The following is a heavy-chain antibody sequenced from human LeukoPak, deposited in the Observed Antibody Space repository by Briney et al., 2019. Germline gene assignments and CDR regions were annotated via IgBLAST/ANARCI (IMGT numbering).Heavy chain of an antibody. J-gene: IGHJ4*02. CDR1: GDSISSSSYF. CDR3: ARDTAADTFDY. V-gene: IGHV4-39*07. Sequence: SETLSLTCTVSGDSISSSSYFWGWIRQPPGKGLEWIGSIYYSGSTYYNPSLKGRVTISVDTSKNQFSLKLNSVTAADTAVYYCARDTAADTFDYWGQGTLVTASS. D-gene: IGHD6-13*01. CDR2: IYYSGST.